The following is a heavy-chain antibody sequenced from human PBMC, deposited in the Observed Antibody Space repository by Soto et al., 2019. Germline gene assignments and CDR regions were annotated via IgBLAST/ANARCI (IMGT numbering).Heavy chain of an antibody. J-gene: IGHJ4*02. CDR1: GGSISSYY. D-gene: IGHD3-10*01. V-gene: IGHV4-59*01. CDR2: IYYSGST. CDR3: ARASILWFGELLGYFDY. Sequence: SETLSLTCTVSGGSISSYYWSWIRQPPGKGLEWIGYIYYSGSTNYNPSLKSRVTISVDTSKNQFSLKLSSVTAADTAVYYCARASILWFGELLGYFDYWGQGTLVTVSS.